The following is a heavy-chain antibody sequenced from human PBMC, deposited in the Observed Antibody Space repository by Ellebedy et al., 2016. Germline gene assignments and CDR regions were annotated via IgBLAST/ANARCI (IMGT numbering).Heavy chain of an antibody. CDR1: GYSISSGYY. CDR2: IYHSGST. Sequence: SETLSLTXTVSGYSISSGYYWGWIRQPPGKGLEWIGSIYHSGSTYYNPSLKSRVTISVDTSKNQFSLKLSSVTAADTAVYYCARVGTMVRGVIWFDPWGQGTLVTVSS. D-gene: IGHD3-10*01. J-gene: IGHJ5*02. CDR3: ARVGTMVRGVIWFDP. V-gene: IGHV4-38-2*02.